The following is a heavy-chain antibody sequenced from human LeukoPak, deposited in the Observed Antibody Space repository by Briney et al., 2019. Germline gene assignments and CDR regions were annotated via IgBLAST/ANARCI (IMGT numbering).Heavy chain of an antibody. J-gene: IGHJ4*02. V-gene: IGHV4-39*01. CDR3: ARRGAGLVRGVIITFFNY. CDR2: IYYSGST. D-gene: IGHD3-10*01. Sequence: SETLSLTCTVSGGSISSSSYYWDWIRQPPGKGPEWIGSIYYSGSTNYNPSLQSRVTISVDTSNNQFSLKLSSVTAADTAVYYCARRGAGLVRGVIITFFNYWGQGTPVTVSS. CDR1: GGSISSSSYY.